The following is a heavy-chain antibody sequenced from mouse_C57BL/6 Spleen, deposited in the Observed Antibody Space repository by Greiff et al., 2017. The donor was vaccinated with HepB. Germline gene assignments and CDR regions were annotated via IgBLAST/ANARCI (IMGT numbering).Heavy chain of an antibody. V-gene: IGHV14-4*01. D-gene: IGHD2-2*01. CDR3: TTGVVTTRAFDY. CDR2: IDPENGDT. Sequence: DVKLQESGAELVRPGASVKLSCTASGFNIKDDYMHWVKQRPEQGLEWIGWIDPENGDTEYASKFQGKATITADTSSNTAYLQLSSLTSEDTAVYYCTTGVVTTRAFDYWGQGTTLTVSS. CDR1: GFNIKDDY. J-gene: IGHJ2*01.